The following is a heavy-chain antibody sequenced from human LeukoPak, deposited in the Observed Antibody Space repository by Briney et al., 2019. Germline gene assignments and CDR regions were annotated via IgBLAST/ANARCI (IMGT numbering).Heavy chain of an antibody. V-gene: IGHV1-69*04. D-gene: IGHD6-13*01. CDR1: GGTFSSYA. Sequence: ASVKVSCKASGGTFSSYAISWVRQAPGQGLEWMGRIIPILGIANYAQKFQGRVTITADKSTSTAYMELSSLRSEDTAVYDCARGPIAAAGLNWFDPWGQGTLVTVSS. CDR2: IIPILGIA. J-gene: IGHJ5*02. CDR3: ARGPIAAAGLNWFDP.